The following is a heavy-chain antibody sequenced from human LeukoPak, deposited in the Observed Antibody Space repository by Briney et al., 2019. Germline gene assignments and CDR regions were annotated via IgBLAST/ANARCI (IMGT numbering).Heavy chain of an antibody. Sequence: PSETLSLTCTVSGYSISSGYYWGWIRQPPGKGLEWIGSIYHSGSTYYNPSLKSRVTISVDTSKNQFSLKLSSVTAADTAVYYCARRGDYGSGSYPFDYWGQGTLVTVSS. CDR2: IYHSGST. V-gene: IGHV4-38-2*02. J-gene: IGHJ4*02. CDR1: GYSISSGYY. D-gene: IGHD3-10*01. CDR3: ARRGDYGSGSYPFDY.